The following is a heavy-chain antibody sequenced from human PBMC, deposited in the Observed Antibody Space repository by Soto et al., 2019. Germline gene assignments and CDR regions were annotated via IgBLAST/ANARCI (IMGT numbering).Heavy chain of an antibody. CDR3: AKEVVYCSGGTCSYFDY. D-gene: IGHD2-15*01. CDR1: GFTFDDYA. CDR2: ITWNSGMI. V-gene: IGHV3-9*01. Sequence: EVQLVESGGGLVQPGRSLRLSCAASGFTFDDYAMHWVRQAPGKGLEWVSGITWNSGMIFYADSVKGRFTISRDNATNSLYLQMTSLRTEDTALYYCAKEVVYCSGGTCSYFDYWGQGTLVTVSS. J-gene: IGHJ4*02.